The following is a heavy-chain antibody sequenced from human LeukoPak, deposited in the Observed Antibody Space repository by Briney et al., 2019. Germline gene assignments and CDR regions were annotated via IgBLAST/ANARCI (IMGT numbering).Heavy chain of an antibody. Sequence: SETLSLTCTVSSGSISSSSYYWGWIRQPPGKGLEWIGSIYYSGSTYYNPSLKSRVTISVDTSKNQFSLKLSSVTAADTAVYYCARLERQVAVAGGPYWGQGTLVTVSS. CDR1: SGSISSSSYY. V-gene: IGHV4-39*01. CDR2: IYYSGST. J-gene: IGHJ4*02. D-gene: IGHD6-19*01. CDR3: ARLERQVAVAGGPY.